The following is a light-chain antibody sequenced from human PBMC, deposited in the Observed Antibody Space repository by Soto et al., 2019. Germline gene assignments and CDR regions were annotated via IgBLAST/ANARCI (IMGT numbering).Light chain of an antibody. V-gene: IGLV2-8*01. Sequence: QSALTQPASASGSPGQSVTISCTGTSSDVGGYNYVSWYQQHPGKAPKLMIYEVSKRPSGVPDRFSGSKSGNTASLTVSGQDADEAADYCSSSSGGSNHWIFGTGTKVTVL. CDR3: SSSGGSNHWI. CDR1: SSDVGGYNY. J-gene: IGLJ1*01. CDR2: EVS.